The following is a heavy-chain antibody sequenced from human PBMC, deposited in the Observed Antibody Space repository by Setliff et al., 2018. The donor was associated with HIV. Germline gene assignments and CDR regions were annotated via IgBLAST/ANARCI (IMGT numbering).Heavy chain of an antibody. CDR2: IIPIFGTT. CDR1: GGTFSSYT. CDR3: AMSMTTYPVSRAFDI. Sequence: GASVKVSCKASGGTFSSYTISWVRQAPGQGLEWMGGIIPIFGTTNYAQKFQGRVTITADESTSTAYMELSSLRSEDTAVYYCAMSMTTYPVSRAFDIWGQGTMVTVS. D-gene: IGHD4-4*01. J-gene: IGHJ3*02. V-gene: IGHV1-69*13.